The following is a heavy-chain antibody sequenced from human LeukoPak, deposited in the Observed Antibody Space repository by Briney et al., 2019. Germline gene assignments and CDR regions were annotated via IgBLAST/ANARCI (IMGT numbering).Heavy chain of an antibody. CDR3: ARDEGMVRGASV. Sequence: SETLSLTCTVSGYSISSGYYWGWIRQPPGKGLEWIGGIYHSGSTYYNPSLKSRVTISVDTSKNQFSLKLSSVTAADTAVYYCARDEGMVRGASVWGQGTLVTVSS. V-gene: IGHV4-38-2*02. CDR2: IYHSGST. J-gene: IGHJ4*02. D-gene: IGHD3-10*01. CDR1: GYSISSGYY.